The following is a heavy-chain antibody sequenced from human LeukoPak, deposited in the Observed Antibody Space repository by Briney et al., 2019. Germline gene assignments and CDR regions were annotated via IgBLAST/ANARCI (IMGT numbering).Heavy chain of an antibody. V-gene: IGHV3-48*01. D-gene: IGHD2/OR15-2a*01. CDR1: GFTFTSYT. CDR2: ITSSSSTI. CDR3: ARNFDS. Sequence: GSLRLSCAASGFTFTSYTMNWVRQAPGKGLEWVSYITSSSSTIYYADSVKGRFTMSRDNAENSLYLQMNSLRAEDTAVYYCARNFDSWGQGTLVTVSS. J-gene: IGHJ4*02.